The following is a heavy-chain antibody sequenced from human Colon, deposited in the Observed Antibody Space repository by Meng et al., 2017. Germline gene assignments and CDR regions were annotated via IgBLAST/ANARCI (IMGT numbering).Heavy chain of an antibody. CDR2: ISSSGSTI. Sequence: GGSLRLSCAASGFTFSSYEMNWVRQAPGKGLEWVSYISSSGSTIYYADSVKGRFTISRDNAKNSLYLQMNSLRAEDTAVYYCARTPHRVGATDWYYFDYWGQGALVTVSS. CDR3: ARTPHRVGATDWYYFDY. CDR1: GFTFSSYE. V-gene: IGHV3-48*03. J-gene: IGHJ4*02. D-gene: IGHD1-26*01.